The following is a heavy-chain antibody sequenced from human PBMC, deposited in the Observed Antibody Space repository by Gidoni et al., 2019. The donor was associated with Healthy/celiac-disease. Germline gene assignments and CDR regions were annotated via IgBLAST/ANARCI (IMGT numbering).Heavy chain of an antibody. CDR3: ARDGPGYYYYYGMDV. V-gene: IGHV3-74*01. D-gene: IGHD3-10*01. Sequence: EVQLVESGGGLVQPGGSLRLSCAASGFTFSSYWMHWVRQAPGKGLVWVSRSNSDGSSTSYADSVKGRFTISRDNAKNTLYLQMNSLRAEDTAVYYCARDGPGYYYYYGMDVWGQGTTVTVSS. CDR1: GFTFSSYW. J-gene: IGHJ6*02. CDR2: SNSDGSST.